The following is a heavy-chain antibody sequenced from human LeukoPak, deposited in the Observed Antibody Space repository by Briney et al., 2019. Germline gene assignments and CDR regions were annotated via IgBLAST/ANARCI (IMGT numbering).Heavy chain of an antibody. V-gene: IGHV1-2*06. D-gene: IGHD3-3*01. CDR1: GYTFTGYY. CDR2: INPNIGGT. CDR3: ARAARITIFGVVRYYFDY. Sequence: SVKVSCKVSGYTFTGYYMHWVRQAPRQGLEWMGRINPNIGGTNYANKFQGRVTMTRDTSISTDYMELSRLRSDDTAVYYCARAARITIFGVVRYYFDYWGQGTLVTVSS. J-gene: IGHJ4*02.